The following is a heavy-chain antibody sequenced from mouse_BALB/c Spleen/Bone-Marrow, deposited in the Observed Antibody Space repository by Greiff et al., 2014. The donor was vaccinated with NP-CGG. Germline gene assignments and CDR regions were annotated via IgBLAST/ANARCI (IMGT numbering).Heavy chain of an antibody. V-gene: IGHV1-55*01. D-gene: IGHD4-1*01. Sequence: VKLMESGAELAKPGTSVKMSRKASGYTFTSYWMHWVKQRPGQGLEWIGDIYPGSDSTNYNEKFKSKATLTVDTSSSTAYMQLSSLTSEDSAVYYCAREKDWVFDYWGQGTTLTVSS. CDR3: AREKDWVFDY. CDR2: IYPGSDST. CDR1: GYTFTSYW. J-gene: IGHJ2*01.